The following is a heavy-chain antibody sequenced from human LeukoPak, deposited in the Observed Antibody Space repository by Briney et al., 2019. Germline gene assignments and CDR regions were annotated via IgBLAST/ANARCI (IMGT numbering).Heavy chain of an antibody. Sequence: GGSLRLSCAASGFTFSSYGMTWVRQAPGKGLEWVSAISGSGGSTYCADSVKGRSTISRDNFKNTLYLQMNSLRVEDTAVYYCAKFGLAGSGRYHDAFDIWGQGTMVTVSS. CDR2: ISGSGGST. D-gene: IGHD3-10*01. V-gene: IGHV3-23*01. CDR1: GFTFSSYG. CDR3: AKFGLAGSGRYHDAFDI. J-gene: IGHJ3*02.